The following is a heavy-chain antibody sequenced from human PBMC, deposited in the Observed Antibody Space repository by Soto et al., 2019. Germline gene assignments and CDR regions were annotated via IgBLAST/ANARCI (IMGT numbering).Heavy chain of an antibody. D-gene: IGHD3-3*01. CDR3: AKDGRRITIFGVVDY. CDR2: ISYDGSNK. CDR1: GFTFSSYG. J-gene: IGHJ4*02. V-gene: IGHV3-30*18. Sequence: GGSLRLSCAAFGFTFSSYGMHWVRQAPGKGLEWVAVISYDGSNKYYADSVKGRFTISRDNSKNTLYLQMNSLRAEDTAVYYCAKDGRRITIFGVVDYWGQGTLVTVSS.